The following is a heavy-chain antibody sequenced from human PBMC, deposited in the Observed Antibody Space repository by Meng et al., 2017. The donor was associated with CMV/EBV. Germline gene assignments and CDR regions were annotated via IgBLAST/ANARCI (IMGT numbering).Heavy chain of an antibody. D-gene: IGHD4-11*01. CDR2: ISSSSSTI. CDR3: ARDLATVTTEWVWAYYYGMDV. CDR1: GFTFSSYS. J-gene: IGHJ6*02. V-gene: IGHV3-48*04. Sequence: GESLKISCAASGFTFSSYSMNWVRQAPGKGLEWVSYISSSSSTIYYADSVKGRFTISRDNAKNSLYLQTNSLRAEDTAVYYCARDLATVTTEWVWAYYYGMDVWGQGTTVTVSS.